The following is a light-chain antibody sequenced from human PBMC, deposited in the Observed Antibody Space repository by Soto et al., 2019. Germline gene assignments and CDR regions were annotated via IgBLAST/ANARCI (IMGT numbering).Light chain of an antibody. V-gene: IGKV3-20*01. J-gene: IGKJ1*01. Sequence: EIVLTQSPGTLSLSPGERATLSCRASQSFSSNYLAWYQQKPGQAPRLLIYGASRRATGIPDRFSGSGSGTDFTLTISRLEPEDFAVYYCQQYGTSPGTFGQGTKVEVK. CDR1: QSFSSNY. CDR3: QQYGTSPGT. CDR2: GAS.